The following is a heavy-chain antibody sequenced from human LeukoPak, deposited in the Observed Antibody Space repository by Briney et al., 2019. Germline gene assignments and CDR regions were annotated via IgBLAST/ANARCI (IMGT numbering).Heavy chain of an antibody. D-gene: IGHD3-9*01. CDR2: ISGDGGST. J-gene: IGHJ6*02. Sequence: GGSLRLSCAASGFTFDDYAMHWVRQAPGKGLEWVSLISGDGGSTYYADSVKGRFTISRDNSKNSLYLQMNSLRTEDTALYYCAKDISTIFSLFYYYGMDVWGQGTTVTVSS. CDR1: GFTFDDYA. V-gene: IGHV3-43*02. CDR3: AKDISTIFSLFYYYGMDV.